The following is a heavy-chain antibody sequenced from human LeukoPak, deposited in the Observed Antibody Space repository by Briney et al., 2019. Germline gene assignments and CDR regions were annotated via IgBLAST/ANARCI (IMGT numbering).Heavy chain of an antibody. V-gene: IGHV1-18*01. CDR3: ARDFSDSLYYYYGMDV. CDR1: GYTFTSYG. D-gene: IGHD2-21*02. CDR2: ISAYNGNT. J-gene: IGHJ6*02. Sequence: ASVKVSCKASGYTFTSYGISWVRQAPGQGLEWMGWISAYNGNTNYAQKLQGRVTMTTDTSTSTAYMELRSLRSDDTAVYYCARDFSDSLYYYYGMDVWGQGTTVTVSS.